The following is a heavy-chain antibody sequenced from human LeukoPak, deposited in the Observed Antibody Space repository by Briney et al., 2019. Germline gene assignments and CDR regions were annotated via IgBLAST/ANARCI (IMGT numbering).Heavy chain of an antibody. Sequence: PGGSLRLSCVVSGFPFGNFWIHWVRQVPGKGLVWVARMDTDGRITDYADSVKGRFTISRDNARNTLYLQMRSLRADDTALYYCATDVTGSEDRWGQGTLVTVSS. D-gene: IGHD6-25*01. V-gene: IGHV3-74*01. CDR2: MDTDGRIT. CDR3: ATDVTGSEDR. CDR1: GFPFGNFW. J-gene: IGHJ5*02.